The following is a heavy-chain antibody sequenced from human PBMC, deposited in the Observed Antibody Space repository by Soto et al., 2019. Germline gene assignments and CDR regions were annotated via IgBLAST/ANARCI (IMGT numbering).Heavy chain of an antibody. J-gene: IGHJ6*02. V-gene: IGHV3-33*01. CDR1: GFTFSTYG. Sequence: GGSLRLSCAASGFTFSTYGMHWVRQIPGKXLQWVAIIWYDGSIKYYADSVKGRFTISRDNSKNTLFLQMNSLRDEDTAVYYCARIDCTGNNCNPYYHYGMDVWGQGTTVTVSS. CDR3: ARIDCTGNNCNPYYHYGMDV. CDR2: IWYDGSIK. D-gene: IGHD2-8*02.